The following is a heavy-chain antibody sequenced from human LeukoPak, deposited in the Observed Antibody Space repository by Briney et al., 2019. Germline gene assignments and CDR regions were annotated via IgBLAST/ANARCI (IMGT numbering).Heavy chain of an antibody. J-gene: IGHJ6*03. CDR1: GGSISSGGYY. D-gene: IGHD7-27*01. CDR3: ARVSSGDGAYYYYMDV. CDR2: IYHSGST. Sequence: SQTLSLTCTVSGGSISSGGYYWSWIRQPPGKGLEWIGYIYHSGSTYYNPSLKSRVTISVDRSKNQFSLKLSSVTAADTAVYYCARVSSGDGAYYYYMDVWGKGTTVTVSS. V-gene: IGHV4-30-2*01.